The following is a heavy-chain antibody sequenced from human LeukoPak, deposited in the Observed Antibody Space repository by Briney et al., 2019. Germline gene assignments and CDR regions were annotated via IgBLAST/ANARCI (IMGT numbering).Heavy chain of an antibody. D-gene: IGHD5-12*01. CDR2: IIPIFRTT. Sequence: ASVKVSCKASGYTFTGYYMHWVRQAPGQGLEWMGGIIPIFRTTNYAQKFQGRVTITADKSTSTAYMELSSLTSEDTAVYYCARGYSDNDNLYHYYLDVWGKGTTVTVSS. CDR3: ARGYSDNDNLYHYYLDV. CDR1: GYTFTGYY. V-gene: IGHV1-69*06. J-gene: IGHJ6*03.